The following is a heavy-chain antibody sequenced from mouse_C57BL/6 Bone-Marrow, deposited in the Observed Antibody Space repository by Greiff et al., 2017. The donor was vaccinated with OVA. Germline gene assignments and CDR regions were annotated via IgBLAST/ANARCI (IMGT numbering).Heavy chain of an antibody. J-gene: IGHJ1*03. D-gene: IGHD1-1*01. CDR1: GYTFTDYE. V-gene: IGHV1-15*01. Sequence: VQLQQSGAELVRPGASVTLSCKASGYTFTDYEMHWVKQTPVHGLEWIGAIDPETGGTAYNQKFKGKAILTADKSSSTAYMELRSLTSEDSAVYYCTNYYYGSSYGYFDVWGTGTTVTVSS. CDR2: IDPETGGT. CDR3: TNYYYGSSYGYFDV.